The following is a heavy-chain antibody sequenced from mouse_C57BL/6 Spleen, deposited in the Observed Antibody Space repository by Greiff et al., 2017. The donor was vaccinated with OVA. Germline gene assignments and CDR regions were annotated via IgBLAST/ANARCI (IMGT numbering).Heavy chain of an antibody. Sequence: DVKLQESGPGLVKPSQSLSLTCSVTGYSITSGYYWNWIRQFPGNKLEWMGYISYDGSNNYNPSLKNRISITRDTSKNQCFLKLNSVTTEDTATYYCARESYFPYSNLDYWGQGTTLTVSS. CDR1: GYSITSGYY. CDR3: ARESYFPYSNLDY. D-gene: IGHD2-5*01. V-gene: IGHV3-6*01. J-gene: IGHJ2*01. CDR2: ISYDGSN.